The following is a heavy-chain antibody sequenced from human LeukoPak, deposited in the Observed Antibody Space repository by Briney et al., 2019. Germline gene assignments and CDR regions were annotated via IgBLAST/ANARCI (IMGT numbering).Heavy chain of an antibody. D-gene: IGHD6-13*01. CDR2: ISTSDTTI. Sequence: SGGSLRLSCAASGFTFSSYKMNWVRQAPGKGLEWVTYISTSDTTIYYADSVKGRFTISRDKAKNSLYLQMNSLRVEDTAVYYCARGGGSSWCLDCWGQGTLVTVSS. CDR1: GFTFSSYK. J-gene: IGHJ4*02. V-gene: IGHV3-48*03. CDR3: ARGGGSSWCLDC.